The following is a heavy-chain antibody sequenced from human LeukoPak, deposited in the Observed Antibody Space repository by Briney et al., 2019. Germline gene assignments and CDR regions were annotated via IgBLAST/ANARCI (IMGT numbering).Heavy chain of an antibody. CDR3: ARGGYILTANWFDP. D-gene: IGHD3-9*01. CDR2: ISGSGGST. V-gene: IGHV3-23*01. CDR1: GFTFSSYG. Sequence: GGSLRLSCAASGFTFSSYGMSWVRQAPGKGLEWVSAISGSGGSTYYADSVKGRFTISRDNSKNTLYLQMNSLRAEDTAVYYCARGGYILTANWFDPWGQGTLVTVSS. J-gene: IGHJ5*02.